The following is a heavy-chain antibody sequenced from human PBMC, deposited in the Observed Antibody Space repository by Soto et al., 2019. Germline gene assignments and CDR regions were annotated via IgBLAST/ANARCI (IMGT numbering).Heavy chain of an antibody. D-gene: IGHD6-13*01. CDR1: GGSISSNY. Sequence: ETLSLTCTVSGGSISSNYWTWIRQPPGKGLEWIEYVYNSGSTNYNPSLKSRVTISEDTSKSQFSLKVNSMTAADTAVYYCARYRREAVAGYTLDNWGQGILVTVSS. CDR2: VYNSGST. V-gene: IGHV4-59*01. CDR3: ARYRREAVAGYTLDN. J-gene: IGHJ4*02.